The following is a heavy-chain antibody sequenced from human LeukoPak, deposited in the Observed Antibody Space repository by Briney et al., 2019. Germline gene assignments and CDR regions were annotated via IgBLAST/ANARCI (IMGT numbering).Heavy chain of an antibody. J-gene: IGHJ6*02. CDR3: ASMALTYYDFWSGYYIDYYYGMDV. Sequence: PGGSLRLSCAASGFTFSSYSMNWVRQAPGKGLEWVSSISSSSSYIYYADSVKGRFTISRDNAKNSLYLQMNSLRAEGTAVYYCASMALTYYDFWSGYYIDYYYGMDVWGQGTTVTVSS. CDR1: GFTFSSYS. D-gene: IGHD3-3*01. CDR2: ISSSSSYI. V-gene: IGHV3-21*01.